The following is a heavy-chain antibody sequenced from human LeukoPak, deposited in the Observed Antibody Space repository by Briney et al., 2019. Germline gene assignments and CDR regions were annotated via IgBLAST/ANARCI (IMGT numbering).Heavy chain of an antibody. J-gene: IGHJ6*03. Sequence: GRSLRLSCAASGFTFDDYAMHWVRQAPGKGLEGVSGISWNSGSIGYADSVKGRFTISRDNAKNSLYLQMNSLRAEDTALYYCAKGGGNSGGIYYMDVWGKGTTVTVSS. D-gene: IGHD4-23*01. V-gene: IGHV3-9*01. CDR2: ISWNSGSI. CDR3: AKGGGNSGGIYYMDV. CDR1: GFTFDDYA.